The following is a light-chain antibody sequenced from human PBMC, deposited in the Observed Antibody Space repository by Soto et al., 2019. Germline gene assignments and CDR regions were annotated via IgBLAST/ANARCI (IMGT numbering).Light chain of an antibody. J-gene: IGLJ2*01. CDR3: SSFAGSTNPVV. CDR2: GVS. CDR1: SGDVGGYNY. V-gene: IGLV2-8*01. Sequence: QSVLTQPPSASGSPGQSVTISCTGTSGDVGGYNYVSWYQQHPGKAPKLMIYGVSKRPSGVPDRFSGSKSANTASLTVSGLQAEDEADYYCSSFAGSTNPVVFGGGTKLTVL.